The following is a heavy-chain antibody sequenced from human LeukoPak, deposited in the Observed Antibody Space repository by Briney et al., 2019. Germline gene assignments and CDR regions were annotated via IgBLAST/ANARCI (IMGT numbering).Heavy chain of an antibody. J-gene: IGHJ4*02. Sequence: SETLSLTCTVSGGSISSYYWSWIRQPPGKGLEWIGYIYYSGSTNYNPSLKSRVTISVDTSKNQFSLKLSSVTAADTAVYYCARHLYDSSIYFDYWGQGILVTVSS. V-gene: IGHV4-59*08. CDR3: ARHLYDSSIYFDY. CDR2: IYYSGST. CDR1: GGSISSYY. D-gene: IGHD3-22*01.